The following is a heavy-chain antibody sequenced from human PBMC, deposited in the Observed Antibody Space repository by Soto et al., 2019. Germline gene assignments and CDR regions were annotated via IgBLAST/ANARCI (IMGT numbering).Heavy chain of an antibody. D-gene: IGHD6-13*01. J-gene: IGHJ4*02. V-gene: IGHV1-69*13. CDR3: ARDMDSSSWSGIFDD. Sequence: ASVKVSCKASGGTFSSYAISWVRQAPGQGLEWMGGIIPIFGTANYAQKFQGRVTITADESTSTAYMELSSLRSEDTAVYYCARDMDSSSWSGIFDDWGQGTLVTVSS. CDR1: GGTFSSYA. CDR2: IIPIFGTA.